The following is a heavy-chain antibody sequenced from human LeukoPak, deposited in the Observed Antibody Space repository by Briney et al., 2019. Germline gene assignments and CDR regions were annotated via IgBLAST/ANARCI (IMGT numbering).Heavy chain of an antibody. V-gene: IGHV3-30*02. CDR1: GFTFSSYG. CDR3: ARDPSRTTVTTVLFDY. J-gene: IGHJ4*02. CDR2: IRYDGSNK. D-gene: IGHD4-17*01. Sequence: GGSLRLSCAASGFTFSSYGMHWVRQAPGKGLEWVAFIRYDGSNKYYADSVKGRFTISRDNSKNTLYLQMNSLRAEDTAVYYCARDPSRTTVTTVLFDYWGQGTLVTVSS.